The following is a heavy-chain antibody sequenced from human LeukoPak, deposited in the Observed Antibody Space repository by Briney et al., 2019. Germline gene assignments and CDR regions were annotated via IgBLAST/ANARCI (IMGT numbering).Heavy chain of an antibody. Sequence: SETLSLTCTVSGGSISMYYWSWIRQPPGKGLEWIGYIYYSGSTNYNPSLKSRVTISVDTSKNQFSLKLSSVTAADTAVYYCARHSDPYYDILTGYYSGLSVGDWGQGTLVTVSS. V-gene: IGHV4-59*08. CDR2: IYYSGST. CDR3: ARHSDPYYDILTGYYSGLSVGD. J-gene: IGHJ4*02. D-gene: IGHD3-9*01. CDR1: GGSISMYY.